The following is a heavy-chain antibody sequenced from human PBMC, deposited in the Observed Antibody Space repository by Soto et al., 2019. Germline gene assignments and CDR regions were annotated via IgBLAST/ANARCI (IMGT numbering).Heavy chain of an antibody. CDR2: IIPRFGTT. D-gene: IGHD1-1*01. CDR3: ARGRGLYNSGRSQLDY. CDR1: GDTFSRYT. J-gene: IGHJ4*02. Sequence: QVHLVQSGAEVKKPGSSVRVSCKASGDTFSRYTVNWVRQAPRQGLEWRGGIIPRFGTTNYAPTLQGRVTITADESTNTVYMGLSSLRSEDTALYFCARGRGLYNSGRSQLDYWGQGTLLTVSS. V-gene: IGHV1-69*01.